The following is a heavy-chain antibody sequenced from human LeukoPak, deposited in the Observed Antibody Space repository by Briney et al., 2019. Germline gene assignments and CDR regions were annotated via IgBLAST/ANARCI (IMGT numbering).Heavy chain of an antibody. CDR1: GGSISSGGYY. V-gene: IGHV4-30-2*03. CDR3: ARLEAGGDDVDY. Sequence: SETLSLTCTVSGGSISSGGYYWSWIRQPPGKGLEWIGYIYYSGSTYYNPSLKSRVTISVDTSKNQFSLKLSSVTAADTAVYYCARLEAGGDDVDYWGQGTLVTVSS. D-gene: IGHD2-21*02. CDR2: IYYSGST. J-gene: IGHJ4*02.